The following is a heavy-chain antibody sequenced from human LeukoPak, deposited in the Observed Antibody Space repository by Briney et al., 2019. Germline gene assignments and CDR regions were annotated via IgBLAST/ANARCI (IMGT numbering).Heavy chain of an antibody. J-gene: IGHJ3*02. CDR1: GGSISSYY. Sequence: SETLCLTCTVSGGSISSYYWSWIRQPPGKGLEWIGYIYYSGSTNYNPSLKSRVTISVDTSKNQFSLKLSSATAADTAVYYCARHKYCSGGSCYPDAFDIWGHGTMVTVSS. V-gene: IGHV4-59*08. D-gene: IGHD2-15*01. CDR2: IYYSGST. CDR3: ARHKYCSGGSCYPDAFDI.